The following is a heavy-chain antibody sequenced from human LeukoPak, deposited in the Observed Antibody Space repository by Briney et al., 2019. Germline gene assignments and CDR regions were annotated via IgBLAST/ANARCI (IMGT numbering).Heavy chain of an antibody. V-gene: IGHV3-23*01. CDR2: ISGSGGST. CDR3: AKGGYSSGWYAFDY. CDR1: GFTFSSYW. Sequence: GGSLRLSCAASGFTFSSYWMSWVRQAPGKGLEWVSAISGSGGSTYYADSVKGRFTISRDNSKNTLYLQMNSLRAEDTAVYYCAKGGYSSGWYAFDYWGQGTLVTVSS. J-gene: IGHJ4*02. D-gene: IGHD6-19*01.